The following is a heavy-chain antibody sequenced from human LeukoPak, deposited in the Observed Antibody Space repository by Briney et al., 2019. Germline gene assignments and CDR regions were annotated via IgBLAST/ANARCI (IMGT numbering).Heavy chain of an antibody. CDR1: GFTFSSYG. D-gene: IGHD3-22*01. CDR3: ARVSGDSSGSPYGMDV. J-gene: IGHJ6*02. CDR2: IWYDGSNK. Sequence: GGPLRLSCAASGFTFSSYGMHWVRQAPGKGLEWVAVIWYDGSNKYYADSVKGRFTISRDNSKNTLYLQMNSLRAEDTAVYYCARVSGDSSGSPYGMDVWGQGTTVTVSS. V-gene: IGHV3-33*01.